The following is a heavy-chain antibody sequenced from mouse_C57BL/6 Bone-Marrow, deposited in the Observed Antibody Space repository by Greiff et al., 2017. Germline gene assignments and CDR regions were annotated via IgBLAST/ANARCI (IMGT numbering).Heavy chain of an antibody. D-gene: IGHD2-3*01. J-gene: IGHJ2*01. V-gene: IGHV1-80*01. Sequence: LVESGASVKISCKVSGYAFSTYWMNWVKQRPGKGLEWIGQIYPGDGDTNYNGKFKGKATLTADKSSSTAYMELRSLTSEDSAVYFCAIDGYYPYYFDYWGQGTTLTVSS. CDR2: IYPGDGDT. CDR1: GYAFSTYW. CDR3: AIDGYYPYYFDY.